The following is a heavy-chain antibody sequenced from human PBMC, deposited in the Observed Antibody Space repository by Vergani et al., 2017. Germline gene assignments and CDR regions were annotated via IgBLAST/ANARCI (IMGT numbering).Heavy chain of an antibody. Sequence: VQLVESGGGVVQPGRSLRLSCAASGFTFSSYGMHWVRQAPGKGLEWVAVISYDGSNKYYADSVKGRFTISRDNSKNTLYLQMNSLRAEDTAVYYWAKDYIRGAQLSYYYGMDVWGQGTTVTVSS. V-gene: IGHV3-30*18. J-gene: IGHJ6*02. D-gene: IGHD2-2*01. CDR2: ISYDGSNK. CDR3: AKDYIRGAQLSYYYGMDV. CDR1: GFTFSSYG.